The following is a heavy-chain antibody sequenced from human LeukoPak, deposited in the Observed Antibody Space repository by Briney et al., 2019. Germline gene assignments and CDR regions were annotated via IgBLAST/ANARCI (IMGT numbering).Heavy chain of an antibody. CDR3: ARVGSRGGNDVYDY. Sequence: GASVKVSCTASGYTFTGYYVHWVRQAPGQGREWMGGIIPIFGTANYAQKFQGRVTITADESTSTAYMELSSLRSEDTAVYYCARVGSRGGNDVYDYWGQGTLVTVSS. V-gene: IGHV1-69*13. D-gene: IGHD4-23*01. CDR1: GYTFTGYY. CDR2: IIPIFGTA. J-gene: IGHJ4*02.